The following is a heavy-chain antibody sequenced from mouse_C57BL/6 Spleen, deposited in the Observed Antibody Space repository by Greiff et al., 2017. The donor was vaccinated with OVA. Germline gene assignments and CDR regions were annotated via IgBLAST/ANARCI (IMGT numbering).Heavy chain of an antibody. CDR2: IHPNSGST. D-gene: IGHD1-1*01. V-gene: IGHV1-64*01. J-gene: IGHJ2*01. Sequence: VQLQQPGAELVKPGASVKLSCKASGYTFTSYWMHWVKQRPGQGLEWIGMIHPNSGSTNYNEKFKSKATLTVDKSSSTAYMQLSSLTSEDSAVYYCAREEDGSSLDYWGQGTTLTVSS. CDR3: AREEDGSSLDY. CDR1: GYTFTSYW.